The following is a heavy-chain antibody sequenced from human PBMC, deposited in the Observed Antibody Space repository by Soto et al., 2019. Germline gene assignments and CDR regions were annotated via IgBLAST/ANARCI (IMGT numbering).Heavy chain of an antibody. CDR1: GFTFSSYA. Sequence: QVQLVESGGGVVQPGRSLRLSCAASGFTFSSYAMHWVRQAPGKGLEWVAVISYDGSNKYYADSVKGRFTISRDNSKNTLYLQKNSLRAEDTAVYYCARDLEMARTSPKDYWGQGTLVTVSS. V-gene: IGHV3-30-3*01. CDR3: ARDLEMARTSPKDY. CDR2: ISYDGSNK. J-gene: IGHJ4*02. D-gene: IGHD5-12*01.